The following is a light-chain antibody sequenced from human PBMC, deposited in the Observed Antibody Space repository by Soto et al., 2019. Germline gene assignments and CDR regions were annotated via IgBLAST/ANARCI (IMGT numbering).Light chain of an antibody. CDR3: SSYTSSSTACV. Sequence: QSVLTQPASVSGSHGQSITISCTGSSSDVGGYDYVSWYQQHPGKPPKLMIYDVSNRPSGVSDRFSGSKSGNTASLTISGLQAEDEADYYCSSYTSSSTACVFGTGTKLTVL. CDR2: DVS. V-gene: IGLV2-14*01. J-gene: IGLJ1*01. CDR1: SSDVGGYDY.